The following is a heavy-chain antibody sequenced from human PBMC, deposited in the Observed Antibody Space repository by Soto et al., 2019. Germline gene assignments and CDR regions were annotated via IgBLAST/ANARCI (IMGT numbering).Heavy chain of an antibody. CDR1: GGSFSGYY. J-gene: IGHJ5*02. CDR2: INHSGST. V-gene: IGHV4-34*01. Sequence: QVQLQQWGAGLLKPSETLSLTCAVYGGSFSGYYWSWIRQPPGKGLEWIGEINHSGSTNYNPSLKSRVTMSVDASKNQFSLKLCSVTAADTAVYYCARGARSSSWYVRWFDPWGQGTLVTVSS. CDR3: ARGARSSSWYVRWFDP. D-gene: IGHD6-13*01.